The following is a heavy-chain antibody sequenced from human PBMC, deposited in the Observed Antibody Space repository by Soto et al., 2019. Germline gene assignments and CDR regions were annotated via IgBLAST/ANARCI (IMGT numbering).Heavy chain of an antibody. Sequence: GGSLRLSCAASGFTFSSYAMHWVRQAPGKGLEWVAVISYDGSNKYYADSVKGRFTISRDNSKNTLYLQMNSLRAEDTAVYYCXRGGQDTMIVVATCFDYWGQGTLVTVSS. CDR2: ISYDGSNK. V-gene: IGHV3-30-3*01. J-gene: IGHJ4*02. CDR3: XRGGQDTMIVVATCFDY. CDR1: GFTFSSYA. D-gene: IGHD3-22*01.